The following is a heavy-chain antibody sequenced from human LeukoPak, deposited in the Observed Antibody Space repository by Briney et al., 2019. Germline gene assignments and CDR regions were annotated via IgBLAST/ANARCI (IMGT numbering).Heavy chain of an antibody. CDR2: IYYRGST. J-gene: IGHJ3*02. D-gene: IGHD5-18*01. Sequence: PSETLSLTCTVSGGSISSGGYYWSWIRQHPGTGLEWIGYIYYRGSTTYNPSLKSRVTISVDTSRNQFSLKLSSVTAADTAVYYCARSRSGYSYDHAAFDIWGQGTMVTVSS. CDR1: GGSISSGGYY. CDR3: ARSRSGYSYDHAAFDI. V-gene: IGHV4-61*08.